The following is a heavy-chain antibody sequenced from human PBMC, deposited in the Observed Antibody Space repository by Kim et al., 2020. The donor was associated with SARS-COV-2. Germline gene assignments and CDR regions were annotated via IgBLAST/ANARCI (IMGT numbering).Heavy chain of an antibody. CDR3: VRVRGVIQFDY. V-gene: IGHV3-33*01. CDR2: K. D-gene: IGHD3-10*01. J-gene: IGHJ4*02. Sequence: KYYADSVKGRFTISRDNSKNTLYLQMNSLRAEDTAVYYCVRVRGVIQFDYWGQGTLVTVSS.